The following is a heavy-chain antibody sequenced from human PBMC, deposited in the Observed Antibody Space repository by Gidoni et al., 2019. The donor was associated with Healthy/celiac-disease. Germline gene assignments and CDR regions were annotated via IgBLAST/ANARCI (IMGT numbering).Heavy chain of an antibody. Sequence: QVQLQESGPGLVKPSETLSLTCTVSGYSISSGYYWGWIRQPPGKGLEWIGSIYHSGSTYYNPSLKSRVTIAVDTSKNQFSLKLSSVTAADTAVYYCARALNPEYYYYGMDVWGQGTTVTVSS. CDR1: GYSISSGYY. V-gene: IGHV4-38-2*02. J-gene: IGHJ6*02. CDR2: IYHSGST. CDR3: ARALNPEYYYYGMDV.